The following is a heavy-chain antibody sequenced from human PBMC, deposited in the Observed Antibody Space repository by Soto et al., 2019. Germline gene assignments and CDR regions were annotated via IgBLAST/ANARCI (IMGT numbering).Heavy chain of an antibody. CDR2: INPNSGGT. Sequence: ASVKVSCKASGYTFTGYYVHWVRQAPGQGLEWMGWINPNSGGTNYAQKFQGWVTMTRDTSISTAYMELRSLRSDDTAVHYCARRGPTYGVSDYWGQGTLVTVSS. D-gene: IGHD2-8*01. CDR1: GYTFTGYY. V-gene: IGHV1-2*04. CDR3: ARRGPTYGVSDY. J-gene: IGHJ4*02.